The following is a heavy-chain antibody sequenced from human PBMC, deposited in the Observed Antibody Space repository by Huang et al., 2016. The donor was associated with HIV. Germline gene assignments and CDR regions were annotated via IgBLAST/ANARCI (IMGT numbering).Heavy chain of an antibody. V-gene: IGHV4-61*09. J-gene: IGHJ3*02. CDR1: GGSISSGSYY. D-gene: IGHD3-16*01. Sequence: QVQLQQSGPGLVKPSQTLSLTCTVSGGSISSGSYYWSWIRQPAGKGLEWLGHTYISGSTNDNPSLKSRVTISLDTSKNQFSLRLTSVTAADTAVYYCARWGLTFGGTNAFDIWGQGTMVTVSS. CDR2: TYISGST. CDR3: ARWGLTFGGTNAFDI.